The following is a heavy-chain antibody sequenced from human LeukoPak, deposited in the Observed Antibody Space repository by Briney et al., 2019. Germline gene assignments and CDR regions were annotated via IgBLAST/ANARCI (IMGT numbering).Heavy chain of an antibody. V-gene: IGHV1-69*13. CDR1: GGTFSSYA. CDR2: IIPIFGTA. CDR3: ARDLPGRYCSSTSCRRRLDYYYMDV. Sequence: ASVKVSCKASGGTFSSYAISWVRQAPGQGLEWMGGIIPIFGTANYAQKFQGRVTITADESTSTAYMELSSLRSEDTAVYYCARDLPGRYCSSTSCRRRLDYYYMDVWGKGTTVTVSS. J-gene: IGHJ6*03. D-gene: IGHD2-2*01.